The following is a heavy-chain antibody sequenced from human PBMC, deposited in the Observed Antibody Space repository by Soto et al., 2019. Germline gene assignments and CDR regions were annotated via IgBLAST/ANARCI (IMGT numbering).Heavy chain of an antibody. Sequence: QVQLVPSGAEVKKPGASVTVSCKASGYPFTSYGIRWVRQDPGPGLEWMGWIRAYNGNKKYAQKLQGRVTTTTDTATSTAYMELRSMRSDATAVYYCAGDLGGSDYAPVDYWGQGTLVTVSS. D-gene: IGHD1-26*01. J-gene: IGHJ4*02. CDR3: AGDLGGSDYAPVDY. CDR2: IRAYNGNK. CDR1: GYPFTSYG. V-gene: IGHV1-18*01.